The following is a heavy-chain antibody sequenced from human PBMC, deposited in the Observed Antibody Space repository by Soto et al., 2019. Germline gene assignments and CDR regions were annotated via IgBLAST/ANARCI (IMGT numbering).Heavy chain of an antibody. V-gene: IGHV3-64D*06. D-gene: IGHD2-2*01. CDR3: ARGGCTSTSCYSHYYGMGI. J-gene: IGHJ6*01. Sequence: VGSLMLSWTSSGFTCSSYSRNWVRQAPGKGLEYVSAISSNGGSTYNADSVKGRFTISRDNSKNTLFLQMSSLRAEDTAVYYCARGGCTSTSCYSHYYGMGIWTQGTTVNVSS. CDR2: ISSNGGST. CDR1: GFTCSSYS.